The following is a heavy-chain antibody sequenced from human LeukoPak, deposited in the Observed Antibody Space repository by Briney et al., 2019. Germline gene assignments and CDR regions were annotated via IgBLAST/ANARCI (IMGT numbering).Heavy chain of an antibody. Sequence: SETLSLTCAVSGYSISSGYYWGWIRQPPGKGLEWIGSIYDSGSTYHNPSLKSRVTISVDTSKNQFSLKLSSVTAADTAVYYCARGSFGIAAAGTQYFDYWGQGTLVTVSS. CDR1: GYSISSGYY. CDR3: ARGSFGIAAAGTQYFDY. D-gene: IGHD6-13*01. J-gene: IGHJ4*02. V-gene: IGHV4-38-2*01. CDR2: IYDSGST.